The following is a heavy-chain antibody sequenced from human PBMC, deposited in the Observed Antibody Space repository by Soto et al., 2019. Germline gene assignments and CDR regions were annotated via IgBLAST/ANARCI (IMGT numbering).Heavy chain of an antibody. CDR2: IYSGGNT. D-gene: IGHD2-2*01. Sequence: GSLRLSCAASGFTVSSTYMSWVRQAPGKGLDWVSVIYSGGNTYYADSVKGRFTISRDNSKNTRYLQMNSLGAEDTAVYSCASHPSGSTPATYSVTAVRGQGTTVPVS. CDR3: ASHPSGSTPATYSVTAV. J-gene: IGHJ6*02. CDR1: GFTVSSTY. V-gene: IGHV3-53*01.